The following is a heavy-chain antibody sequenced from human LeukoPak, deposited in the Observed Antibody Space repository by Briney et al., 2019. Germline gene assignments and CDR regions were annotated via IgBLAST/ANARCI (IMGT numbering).Heavy chain of an antibody. CDR3: AKDGTDYYGSGSSYFDY. V-gene: IGHV3-23*01. J-gene: IGHJ4*02. CDR2: ISGSGGST. CDR1: GFTFSCYA. Sequence: GGSLRLSCAASGFTFSCYAMSWVRQAPGKRLEWVSAISGSGGSTYYADSVKGRFTISRDNSKNTLYLQMNSLRAEDTAVYYCAKDGTDYYGSGSSYFDYWGQGTLVTVSS. D-gene: IGHD3-10*01.